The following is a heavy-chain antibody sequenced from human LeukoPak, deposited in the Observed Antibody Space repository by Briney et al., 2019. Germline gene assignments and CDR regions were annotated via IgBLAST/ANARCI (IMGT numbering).Heavy chain of an antibody. D-gene: IGHD3-22*01. Sequence: GGSLRPSCAASGFTFSSYSMNWVRQAPGKGLEWVSSISSSSSYIYYADSVKGRFTISRDNAKNSLYLQMNSLRAEDTAVYYCARDHYYDSTSDAFDIWGQGTMVTVSS. CDR1: GFTFSSYS. V-gene: IGHV3-21*01. CDR3: ARDHYYDSTSDAFDI. J-gene: IGHJ3*02. CDR2: ISSSSSYI.